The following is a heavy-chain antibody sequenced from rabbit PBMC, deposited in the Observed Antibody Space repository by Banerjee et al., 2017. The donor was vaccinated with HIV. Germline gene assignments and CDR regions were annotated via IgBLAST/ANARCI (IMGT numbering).Heavy chain of an antibody. V-gene: IGHV1S40*01. Sequence: QSLEESGGDLVKPGASLTLTCKASGIDFSSYYDMCWVRQAPGKGLEWIGTIYSGDGRTYYASWAKGRFTISKTSSTTVTLQMTSLTAADTATYFCVRGSSYYNWAFDPWGPGTLVTVS. CDR1: GIDFSSYYD. CDR2: IYSGDGRT. D-gene: IGHD8-1*01. J-gene: IGHJ2*01. CDR3: VRGSSYYNWAFDP.